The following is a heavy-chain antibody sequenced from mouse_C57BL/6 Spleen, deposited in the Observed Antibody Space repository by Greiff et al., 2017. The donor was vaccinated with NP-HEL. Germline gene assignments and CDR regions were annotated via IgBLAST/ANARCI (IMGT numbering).Heavy chain of an antibody. V-gene: IGHV5-16*01. CDR1: GFTFSDYY. CDR2: INHDGSST. J-gene: IGHJ2*01. Sequence: EVKLVESEGGLVQPGSSMKLSCTASGFTFSDYYMAWVRQVPEKGLEWVANINHDGSSTYYLDTLKSRFIISRDNAKNILYLQMSRLKSEDTATYYCARDLYYRGFDYWGQGTTLTVSS. CDR3: ARDLYYRGFDY. D-gene: IGHD2-14*01.